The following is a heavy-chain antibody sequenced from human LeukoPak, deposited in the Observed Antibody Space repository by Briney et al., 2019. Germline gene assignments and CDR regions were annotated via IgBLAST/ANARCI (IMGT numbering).Heavy chain of an antibody. CDR3: ASRVSSSPPEDAFDI. CDR2: ISSSGSTI. CDR1: GFTFSDYY. J-gene: IGHJ3*02. Sequence: PGGSLRLSCAASGFTFSDYYMSWIRQAPGKGLEWVSYISSSGSTIYYADSVKGRFTISRDNAKNSLYLQMNSLRAEDTAVYYCASRVSSSPPEDAFDIWGQGTMVTVSS. V-gene: IGHV3-11*04. D-gene: IGHD6-13*01.